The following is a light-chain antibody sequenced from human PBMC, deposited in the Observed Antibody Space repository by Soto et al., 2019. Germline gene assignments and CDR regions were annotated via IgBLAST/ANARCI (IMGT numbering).Light chain of an antibody. CDR2: DAS. Sequence: DIVLTQSPATLSLSPRDRVTLSCRASQTVGRFLSWYQHSPGQGPRLLVYDASNRATGVPARFSGSGSETDFTLTINSLEPEDFAVYYCQQRLHWPITFGQGTRLEIK. V-gene: IGKV3-11*01. CDR1: QTVGRF. CDR3: QQRLHWPIT. J-gene: IGKJ5*01.